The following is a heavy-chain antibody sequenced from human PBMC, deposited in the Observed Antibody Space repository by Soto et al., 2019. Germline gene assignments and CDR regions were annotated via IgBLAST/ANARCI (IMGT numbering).Heavy chain of an antibody. Sequence: GASVKVSCKASGFTLTSYGISWVRQAPGQGLEWMGWISAYNGNTNDAQKLQGSVTMTTDPSTSTAYMELMSLRSDDTAVYYCAREDGGHTNFDYWGQGTLVTVSS. CDR1: GFTLTSYG. CDR2: ISAYNGNT. J-gene: IGHJ4*02. D-gene: IGHD2-15*01. V-gene: IGHV1-18*01. CDR3: AREDGGHTNFDY.